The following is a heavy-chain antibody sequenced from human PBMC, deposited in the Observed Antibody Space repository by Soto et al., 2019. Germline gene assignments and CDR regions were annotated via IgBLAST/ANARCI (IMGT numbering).Heavy chain of an antibody. CDR2: ISYDGSNK. CDR1: GFTFSSYA. J-gene: IGHJ4*02. D-gene: IGHD2-21*02. V-gene: IGHV3-30-3*01. CDR3: ARAPLVVVTATYFDY. Sequence: AGGSLRLSCAASGFTFSSYAMHWVRQAPGKGLEWVAVISYDGSNKYYADSVKGRFTISRDNSKNTLYLQMNSLRAEDTAVYYCARAPLVVVTATYFDYWGQGTLVTV.